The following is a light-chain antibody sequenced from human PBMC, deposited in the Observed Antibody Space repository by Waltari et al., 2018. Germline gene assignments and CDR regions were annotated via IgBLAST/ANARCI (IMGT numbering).Light chain of an antibody. CDR2: EGT. CDR1: TSDVGGYNL. CDR3: SSYARSDNSVL. Sequence: QSALTQPASVSGSPGQSITISCTGSTSDVGGYNLVSWYRQFPNKGPQLIIYEGTRRPSGVSSRFSASKSGNTASLTISGLQAEDEAVDFCSSYARSDNSVLFGGGTQLSVL. J-gene: IGLJ2*01. V-gene: IGLV2-23*01.